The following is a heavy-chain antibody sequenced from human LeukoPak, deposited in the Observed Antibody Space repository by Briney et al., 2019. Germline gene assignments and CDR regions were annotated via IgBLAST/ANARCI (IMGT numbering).Heavy chain of an antibody. CDR2: INHSGST. Sequence: PSETLSLTCAVYGGSFSGYYWSWIRQPPGKGLEWIGEINHSGSTNYNPSLKSRVTISVDTSKNQFSLKLSSVTAADTAVYYCVNLGGGSTSWYPHYDSWGQGTLVTVSS. J-gene: IGHJ4*02. V-gene: IGHV4-34*01. D-gene: IGHD6-13*01. CDR3: VNLGGGSTSWYPHYDS. CDR1: GGSFSGYY.